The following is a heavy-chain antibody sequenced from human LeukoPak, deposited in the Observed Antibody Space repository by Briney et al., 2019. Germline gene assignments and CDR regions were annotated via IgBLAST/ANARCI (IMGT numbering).Heavy chain of an antibody. CDR3: ARAQTRAFDI. Sequence: QSGGSLRLSCAASGFTVSSIHMSWVRQAPGKGLEWVSVIFSGGSTYYTDSVKGRFTISRDNSKTTLYLQMNCLRAEDTAIYYCARAQTRAFDIWGQGTMVTVSS. CDR1: GFTVSSIH. V-gene: IGHV3-53*01. CDR2: IFSGGST. J-gene: IGHJ3*02.